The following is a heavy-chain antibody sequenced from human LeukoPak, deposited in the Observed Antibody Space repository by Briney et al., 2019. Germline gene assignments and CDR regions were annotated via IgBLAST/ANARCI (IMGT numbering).Heavy chain of an antibody. D-gene: IGHD3-22*01. CDR3: ARGQYYDSSGYYSFDY. Sequence: ASVKVSCKASGYTFTSYGISWVRQAPGQGLEWMGWISAYNGNTNYAQKLQGRVTMTTDTSTSTAYMELRSLRSDDTAVYYCARGQYYDSSGYYSFDYWGQGTLVTVSS. J-gene: IGHJ4*02. CDR2: ISAYNGNT. V-gene: IGHV1-18*01. CDR1: GYTFTSYG.